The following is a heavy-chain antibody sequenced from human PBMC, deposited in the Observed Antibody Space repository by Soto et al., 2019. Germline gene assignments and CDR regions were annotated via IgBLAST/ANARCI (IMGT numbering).Heavy chain of an antibody. CDR3: VGPGGYSGSGSYNEGC. Sequence: SETLSLTCAVSGGSISSSNWWSWVRQPPGKGLEWIGEIYHSGSTNYNPSLKSRVTISVDRSKNQFSLKLSSVTAAATAVYYCVGPGGYSGSGSYNEGCWGQGTLVTVSS. J-gene: IGHJ4*02. D-gene: IGHD3-10*01. V-gene: IGHV4-4*02. CDR2: IYHSGST. CDR1: GGSISSSNW.